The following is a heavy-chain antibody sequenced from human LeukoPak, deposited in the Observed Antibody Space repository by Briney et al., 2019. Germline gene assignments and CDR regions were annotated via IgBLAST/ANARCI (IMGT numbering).Heavy chain of an antibody. J-gene: IGHJ4*02. CDR1: GFTFNNYA. CDR3: AKGFGGSYYSAIDN. D-gene: IGHD2-15*01. CDR2: ISGSGGST. Sequence: PGGSLRLSCAASGFTFNNYAMNWVRQAPGKGLEWVSAISGSGGSTFYAGSLKGRFTISRDNSRNTLDLQMNSLRAEDTAVYYCAKGFGGSYYSAIDNWGQGTLVTVSS. V-gene: IGHV3-23*01.